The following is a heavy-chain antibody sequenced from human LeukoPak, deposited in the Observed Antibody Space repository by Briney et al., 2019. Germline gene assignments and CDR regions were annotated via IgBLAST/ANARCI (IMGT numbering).Heavy chain of an antibody. Sequence: GGSLRLSCAASGFTFSSYRMNWVRQAPGKGLEWVSYISSSSSTTYYADSVKGRFTISRDNAKNSLYLQMNSLRAEDTAVYYCAKSGYNYDSNAYPFIDYWGQGTLATVSS. D-gene: IGHD3-22*01. J-gene: IGHJ4*02. CDR3: AKSGYNYDSNAYPFIDY. CDR2: ISSSSSTT. V-gene: IGHV3-48*01. CDR1: GFTFSSYR.